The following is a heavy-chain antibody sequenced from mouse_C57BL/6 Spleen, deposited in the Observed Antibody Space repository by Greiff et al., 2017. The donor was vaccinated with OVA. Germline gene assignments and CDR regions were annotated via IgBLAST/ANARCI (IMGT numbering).Heavy chain of an antibody. D-gene: IGHD2-4*01. CDR1: GFTFSDYG. CDR2: ISSGSSTI. CDR3: ARGGLQAWFAY. J-gene: IGHJ3*01. V-gene: IGHV5-17*01. Sequence: EVMLVESGGGLVKPGGSLKLSCAASGFTFSDYGMHWVRQAPEKGLEWVAYISSGSSTIFYADTVKGRFTISRDNAKNTLFLHMTSLRSEDTAMYYCARGGLQAWFAYCGQGTLVTVSA.